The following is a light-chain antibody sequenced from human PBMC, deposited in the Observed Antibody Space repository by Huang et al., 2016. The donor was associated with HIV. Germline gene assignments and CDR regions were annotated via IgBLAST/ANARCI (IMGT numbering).Light chain of an antibody. CDR1: QSLLYGDGNNY. Sequence: IVMTQSPLSLPVTPGEPASISCRSSQSLLYGDGNNYLDWYLQKPGQSPQLLIYLGSNRASGVPGRCSGSGSGTDFTLTISRVEAEDVGVYYCMQALLTPRTFGQGTKLEIK. J-gene: IGKJ2*01. CDR2: LGS. CDR3: MQALLTPRT. V-gene: IGKV2-28*01.